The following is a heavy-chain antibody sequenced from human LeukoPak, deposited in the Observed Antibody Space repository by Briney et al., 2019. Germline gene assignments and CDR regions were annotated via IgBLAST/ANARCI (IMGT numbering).Heavy chain of an antibody. CDR2: ISGSGGST. J-gene: IGHJ3*02. V-gene: IGHV3-23*01. D-gene: IGHD3-22*01. CDR1: GFTFDDYA. Sequence: PGGSLRLSCAASGFTFDDYAMHWVRQAPGKGLEWVSAISGSGGSTYYADSVKGRFTISRDNSKNTLYLQMNSLRAEDTAVYYCAKGRRGPKITMIVVAEAFDAFDIWGQGTMVTVSS. CDR3: AKGRRGPKITMIVVAEAFDAFDI.